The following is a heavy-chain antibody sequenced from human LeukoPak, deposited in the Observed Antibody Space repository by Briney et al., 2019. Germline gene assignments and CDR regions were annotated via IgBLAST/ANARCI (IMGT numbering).Heavy chain of an antibody. CDR2: IYHSGST. J-gene: IGHJ4*02. CDR3: ARGQEMADFDY. CDR1: GGSISSRSYY. Sequence: SETLSLTCTVSGGSISSRSYYWGWIRQPPGKGLEWIGNIYHSGSTYYNPSLKSRVTISVDTSKSQFSLKVSSVTAADTAVYYCARGQEMADFDYWGQGTLVTVSS. D-gene: IGHD5-24*01. V-gene: IGHV4-39*07.